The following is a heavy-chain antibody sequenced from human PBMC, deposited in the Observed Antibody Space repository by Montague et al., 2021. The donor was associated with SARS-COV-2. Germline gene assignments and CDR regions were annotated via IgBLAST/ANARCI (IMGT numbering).Heavy chain of an antibody. D-gene: IGHD5-24*01. V-gene: IGHV4-59*11. J-gene: IGHJ4*02. CDR2: IYSGGSA. CDR1: GGSISGHY. CDR3: ARGGFCVEMATSYYFDS. Sequence: SETLSLTCAVSGGSISGHYWAWIRQPPEKGLEWIGHIYSGGSAYYNPSLKSRVTLSVGPSKNQFSLKMSSVAAADTAKYYCARGGFCVEMATSYYFDSWGQGTLVTVSS.